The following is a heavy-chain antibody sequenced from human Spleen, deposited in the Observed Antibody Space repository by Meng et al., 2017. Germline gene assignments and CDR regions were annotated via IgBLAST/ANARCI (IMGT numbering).Heavy chain of an antibody. V-gene: IGHV1-2*06. CDR3: ARDEDISAAGKLFGDY. D-gene: IGHD6-13*01. CDR2: IDPKSGDT. CDR1: GYTFTGYY. J-gene: IGHJ4*02. Sequence: QEKLVQSGAEVKKPGASVKVSCKASGYTFTGYYMHWVRRAPGQGLEWMGRIDPKSGDTHYAQRFQGRVTMTGDTSISTAYMELSGLRSDDTAMYHCARDEDISAAGKLFGDYWGRGTLVTVSS.